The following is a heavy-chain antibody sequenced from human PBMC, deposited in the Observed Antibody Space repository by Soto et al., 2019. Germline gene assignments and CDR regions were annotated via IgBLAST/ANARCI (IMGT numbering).Heavy chain of an antibody. J-gene: IGHJ4*02. D-gene: IGHD6-6*01. CDR1: GGSISSYY. V-gene: IGHV4-59*01. CDR2: IYYSGST. CDR3: ARLPEGRAARPWVPYYFDY. Sequence: SETLSLTCTVSGGSISSYYWSWIRQPPGKGLEWIGYIYYSGSTNYNPSLKSRVTISVDTSKNQFSLKLSSVTAADTAVYYCARLPEGRAARPWVPYYFDYWGQGTLVTVSS.